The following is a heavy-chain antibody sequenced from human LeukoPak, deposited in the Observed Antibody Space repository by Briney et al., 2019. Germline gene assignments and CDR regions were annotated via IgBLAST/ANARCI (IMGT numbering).Heavy chain of an antibody. D-gene: IGHD3-9*01. V-gene: IGHV4-39*01. Sequence: PSETLSLTCTVSGGSISSSSYYWGWIRQPPGKGLEWIGSIYYSGSTYYNPSLKSRVTISVDTSKNQFSLKLSSVTAADTAVYYCARQGLYYDILTGYRPGINWFDPWGQGTLVTVSS. CDR3: ARQGLYYDILTGYRPGINWFDP. CDR2: IYYSGST. CDR1: GGSISSSSYY. J-gene: IGHJ5*02.